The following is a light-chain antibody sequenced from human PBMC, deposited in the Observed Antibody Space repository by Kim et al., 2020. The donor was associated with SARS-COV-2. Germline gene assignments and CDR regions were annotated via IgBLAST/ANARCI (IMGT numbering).Light chain of an antibody. CDR2: SNN. Sequence: GQRVTIACSGSTSNIGSKTVSWYQHRPGTAPKLRIYSNNLRPSGVPDRFSASKAGTSASLAISGLKSEDEGDYYCATWDDSLSGPVFGGGTQLTVL. J-gene: IGLJ3*02. CDR3: ATWDDSLSGPV. V-gene: IGLV1-44*01. CDR1: TSNIGSKT.